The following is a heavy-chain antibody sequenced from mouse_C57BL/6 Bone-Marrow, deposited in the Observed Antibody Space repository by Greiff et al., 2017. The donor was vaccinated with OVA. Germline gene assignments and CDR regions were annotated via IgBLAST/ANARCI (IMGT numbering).Heavy chain of an antibody. J-gene: IGHJ3*01. Sequence: VQLQQSGAELARPGASVKLSCTASGYTFTSYGISWVKQRTGQGLEWIGEIYHRSGNTYYNEKFKGKGTLTAYRSSSTAYMDLRSLTSEDSAAYFCARPLRLLPFAYWGQGTLVTVSA. CDR3: ARPLRLLPFAY. CDR2: IYHRSGNT. CDR1: GYTFTSYG. V-gene: IGHV1-81*01. D-gene: IGHD3-2*02.